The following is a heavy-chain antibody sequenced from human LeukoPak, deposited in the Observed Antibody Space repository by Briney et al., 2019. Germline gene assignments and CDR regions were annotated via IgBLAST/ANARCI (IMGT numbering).Heavy chain of an antibody. J-gene: IGHJ4*02. Sequence: GGSLRLSCEGSAFIFSGHWMNWVRQTPGKGLEWVASIKEDGSERQYVDSVKGRFSISRDNTKGSLFLQLNSLRAEDTAVYYCAKVSDYYGSGSYSTLDYWGQGTLVTVSS. CDR1: AFIFSGHW. V-gene: IGHV3-7*03. D-gene: IGHD3-10*01. CDR2: IKEDGSER. CDR3: AKVSDYYGSGSYSTLDY.